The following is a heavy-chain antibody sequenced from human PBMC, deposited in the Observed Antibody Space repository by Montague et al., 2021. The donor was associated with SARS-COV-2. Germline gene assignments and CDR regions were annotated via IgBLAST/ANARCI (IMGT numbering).Heavy chain of an antibody. J-gene: IGHJ4*02. V-gene: IGHV4-59*01. CDR2: VHYTGST. Sequence: SETLSLTCEVSGGSISSYYWSWIRQSPGKGLEWIGYVHYTGSTKYNPSLKTRVTLSLDTPKNRFSLKLSSVTAADTAVYYCARAQNTCFIANCVNYLEVWGQGALVTVSS. CDR1: GGSISSYY. CDR3: ARAQNTCFIANCVNYLEV. D-gene: IGHD1-1*01.